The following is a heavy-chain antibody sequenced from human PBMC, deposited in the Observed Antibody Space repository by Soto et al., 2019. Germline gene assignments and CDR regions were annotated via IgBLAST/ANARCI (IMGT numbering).Heavy chain of an antibody. CDR3: ARQRPTDGRWEFANYYGMDV. CDR1: GGSFSGYY. Sequence: SETLSLTCAVYGGSFSGYYWSWIRQPPGKGLEWIGEIKHSGSTKYNPSLKSRVTISVDTSKNQFSLKLSSVTAADTAVYYCARQRPTDGRWEFANYYGMDVWGQGTPVTVSS. CDR2: IKHSGST. V-gene: IGHV4-34*01. J-gene: IGHJ6*02. D-gene: IGHD1-26*01.